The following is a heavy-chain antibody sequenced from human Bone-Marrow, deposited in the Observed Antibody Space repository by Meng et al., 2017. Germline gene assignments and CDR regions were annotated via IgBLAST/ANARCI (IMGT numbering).Heavy chain of an antibody. V-gene: IGHV1-3*01. CDR2: INAGNGNT. J-gene: IGHJ6*02. CDR1: GYTFTSYA. CDR3: ALRAYYYYGMDV. Sequence: ASVNVSCKASGYTFTSYAMHWVRQAPGQRLEWMGWINAGNGNTKYSQKFQGRVTITRDTSASTAYMELSSLRSEDTAVYYCALRAYYYYGMDVWGQGTTVTVSS.